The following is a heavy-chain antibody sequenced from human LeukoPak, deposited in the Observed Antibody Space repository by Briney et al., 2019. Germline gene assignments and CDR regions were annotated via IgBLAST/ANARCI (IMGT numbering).Heavy chain of an antibody. D-gene: IGHD3-16*01. J-gene: IGHJ3*02. Sequence: SQTLSLTCAISGDSVSSNSAAWNWISQSPSRGLEWLGRTYYRSKWYNDYAVSVKSRITINPDTSKNQFSLQLNSVTPEDTAVYYCARGNWGQQNDAFDIWGQGTMVTVSS. CDR1: GDSVSSNSAA. V-gene: IGHV6-1*01. CDR2: TYYRSKWYN. CDR3: ARGNWGQQNDAFDI.